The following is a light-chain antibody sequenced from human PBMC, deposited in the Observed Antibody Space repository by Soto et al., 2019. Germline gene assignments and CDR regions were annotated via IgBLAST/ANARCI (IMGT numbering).Light chain of an antibody. CDR3: LQEYSYPLI. J-gene: IGKJ4*01. CDR2: GAS. Sequence: QVTQFPSSLSASVGDRVTITCRPSQGIRNDLGWYQQKPGKAPKLLIYGASNLQTGVPSRFSGSGSGTDFTLTISSLQSEDVGTYYCLQEYSYPLIFGGGTKVEIK. V-gene: IGKV1-6*01. CDR1: QGIRND.